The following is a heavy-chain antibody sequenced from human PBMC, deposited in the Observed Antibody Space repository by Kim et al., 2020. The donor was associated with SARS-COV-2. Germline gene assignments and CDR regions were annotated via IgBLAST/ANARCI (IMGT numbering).Heavy chain of an antibody. J-gene: IGHJ4*02. V-gene: IGHV3-66*01. Sequence: GSPDHHDSVKGSFTIARDNSKNTLYLQMNSRRAGDTAVYYCARGGGYFDSWGQGTLVTVSS. D-gene: IGHD2-15*01. CDR3: ARGGGYFDS. CDR2: GSP.